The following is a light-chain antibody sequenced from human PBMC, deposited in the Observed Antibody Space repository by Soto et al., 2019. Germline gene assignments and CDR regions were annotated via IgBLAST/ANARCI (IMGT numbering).Light chain of an antibody. CDR3: QQYNHWPLT. CDR2: DAS. Sequence: DIQMTQSPSTLSASVGDRVTITCRASQSISSWLAWYQQKPGKAPKLLIYDASNLESGVPSRFSGSGSATEFTFTISSLQSEDFAVYYCQQYNHWPLTFGGGTKVDIK. J-gene: IGKJ4*01. V-gene: IGKV1-5*01. CDR1: QSISSW.